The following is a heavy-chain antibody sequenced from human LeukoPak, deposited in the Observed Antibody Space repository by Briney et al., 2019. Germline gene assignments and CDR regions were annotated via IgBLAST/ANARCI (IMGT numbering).Heavy chain of an antibody. D-gene: IGHD2-8*01. V-gene: IGHV3-74*01. CDR2: INSDGSST. Sequence: GGSLRLSCAASGFTFSSYWMHWVRQAPGKGLVWVSRINSDGSSTSYADSVKGRFTISRDNAKNTLYLQMNSPRAEDTAVYYCVCGYCTNGVCYSDDAFDIWGQGTMVTVSS. J-gene: IGHJ3*02. CDR1: GFTFSSYW. CDR3: VCGYCTNGVCYSDDAFDI.